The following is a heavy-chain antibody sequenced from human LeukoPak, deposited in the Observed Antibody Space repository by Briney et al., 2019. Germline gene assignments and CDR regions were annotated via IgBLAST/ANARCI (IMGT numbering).Heavy chain of an antibody. D-gene: IGHD1-26*01. CDR2: INHSEST. CDR1: GVSFSGYY. Sequence: PSETLSLTCAVYGVSFSGYYWSWIRQPPGKGLEWIGEINHSESTNYNPSLKSRVTISVDTSKNQFSLKLSSVTAADTAVYYCAQSGSYPDYFDYWGQGTLVTVSS. J-gene: IGHJ4*02. CDR3: AQSGSYPDYFDY. V-gene: IGHV4-34*01.